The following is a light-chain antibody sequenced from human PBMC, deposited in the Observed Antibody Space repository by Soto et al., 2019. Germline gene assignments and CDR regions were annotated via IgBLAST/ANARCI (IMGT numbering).Light chain of an antibody. CDR2: GAS. CDR1: QDVDRY. J-gene: IGKJ2*01. V-gene: IGKV3-11*01. Sequence: EVVLTQSPTTLSLYPGERATLFCRASQDVDRYLAWFQQKPGQPPRLLIYGASTRAAGTPVRFTGSGSGTDFSLTITNLEPEDFAVYFCQQRSDWTPFTFGQGTTLEIK. CDR3: QQRSDWTPFT.